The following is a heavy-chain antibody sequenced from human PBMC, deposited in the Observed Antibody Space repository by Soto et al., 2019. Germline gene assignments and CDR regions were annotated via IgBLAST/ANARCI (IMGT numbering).Heavy chain of an antibody. V-gene: IGHV1-69*01. Sequence: QVQLVQSGAEVKKPGSSVKVSCKASGGTFSSYAISWVRQAPGQGLEWMGGIIPIFGTANYAQKFQGRVTITADESTSTAYMELSSLRSEDTAVYYCARDQAVLGVIPYYYYYGMDVWGQGTTVTVSS. CDR2: IIPIFGTA. CDR1: GGTFSSYA. CDR3: ARDQAVLGVIPYYYYYGMDV. J-gene: IGHJ6*02. D-gene: IGHD3-10*01.